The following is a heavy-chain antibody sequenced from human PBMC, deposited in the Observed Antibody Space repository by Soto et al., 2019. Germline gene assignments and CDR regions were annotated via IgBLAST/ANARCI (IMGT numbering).Heavy chain of an antibody. V-gene: IGHV3-30-3*01. Sequence: QVQLVESRGGVVQPGRSLRLSCAAAGFTFSSFAMHWVRQAPGKGLEWLAVISSDVVNYYYAESVKGRFTISRDNSKNTLYLQMNSLRNEDTAVYYCASGGAWTPEGLGYSGQGTLVTVSS. CDR1: GFTFSSFA. CDR2: ISSDVVNY. D-gene: IGHD2-15*01. J-gene: IGHJ4*02. CDR3: ASGGAWTPEGLGY.